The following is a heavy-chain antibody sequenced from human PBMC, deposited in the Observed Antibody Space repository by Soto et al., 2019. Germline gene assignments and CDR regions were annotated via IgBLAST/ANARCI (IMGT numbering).Heavy chain of an antibody. V-gene: IGHV3-15*07. D-gene: IGHD6-19*01. CDR3: TTDEVAGPNYYYYGIDV. Sequence: GGSLSLSCAASGFTFSNAWMNWVRQAPGKGLEWVGRIKSKTDGGTTDYAAPVKGRFTISRDDSKNTLYLQMNSLKTEDTAVYYCTTDEVAGPNYYYYGIDVWGQGTTVTVSS. CDR2: IKSKTDGGTT. J-gene: IGHJ6*02. CDR1: GFTFSNAW.